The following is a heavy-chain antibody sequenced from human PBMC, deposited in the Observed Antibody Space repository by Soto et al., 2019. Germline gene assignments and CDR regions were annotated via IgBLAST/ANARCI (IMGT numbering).Heavy chain of an antibody. CDR2: ISSNGGST. J-gene: IGHJ4*02. Sequence: GGSLRLSCSASGFTFSSYAMHWVRQAPGKGLEYVSAISSNGGSTYYADSVKGRFTISRDNSKNTLYLQMSSLRAEDTAVYYCVKDRGIQLGQRENFAYWGQGTLVTVSS. V-gene: IGHV3-64D*08. CDR3: VKDRGIQLGQRENFAY. CDR1: GFTFSSYA. D-gene: IGHD5-18*01.